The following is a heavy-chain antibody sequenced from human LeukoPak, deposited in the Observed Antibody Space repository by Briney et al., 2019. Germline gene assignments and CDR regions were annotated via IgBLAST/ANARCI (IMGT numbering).Heavy chain of an antibody. Sequence: PGGSLRLPCVVSGFRFRNYWMAWIRHAPGRGLEWVANINEDGNEKYYLDSVRGRFIISRDNARNSLFLQMNSLRGEDTGVYYCVRELVVGPAEYFQSWGQGTLVAVSS. CDR1: GFRFRNYW. V-gene: IGHV3-7*01. CDR2: INEDGNEK. J-gene: IGHJ1*01. D-gene: IGHD1-26*01. CDR3: VRELVVGPAEYFQS.